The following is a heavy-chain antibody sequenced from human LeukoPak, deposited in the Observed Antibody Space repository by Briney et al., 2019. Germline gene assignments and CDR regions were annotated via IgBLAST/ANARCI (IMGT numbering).Heavy chain of an antibody. CDR3: ARGMGYSYGLYYFDY. J-gene: IGHJ4*02. CDR1: GGSVSSGSYY. Sequence: KTSETLSLTCTVSGGSVSSGSYYWSWIRQPPGKGLEWIGYIYYSGSTNYSPSLKGRVTISIDTSKNQFSLNLTSVTAADTAVYYCARGMGYSYGLYYFDYWGQGTPVTVSS. V-gene: IGHV4-61*01. CDR2: IYYSGST. D-gene: IGHD5-18*01.